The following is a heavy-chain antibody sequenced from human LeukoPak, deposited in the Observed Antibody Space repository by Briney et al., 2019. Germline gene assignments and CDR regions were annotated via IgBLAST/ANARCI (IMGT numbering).Heavy chain of an antibody. J-gene: IGHJ4*02. V-gene: IGHV4-59*08. CDR1: GGSISTYY. CDR3: ARRVATKPKYCFDY. D-gene: IGHD5-24*01. CDR2: IYYSGNT. Sequence: SETLSLTCTVSGGSISTYYWTWIRQPPGKGLEWIGYIYYSGNTNYNPSLKSRVTISLDTSKNQFSLKLSSVTAADTAVYYCARRVATKPKYCFDYWAQGSLVTVSS.